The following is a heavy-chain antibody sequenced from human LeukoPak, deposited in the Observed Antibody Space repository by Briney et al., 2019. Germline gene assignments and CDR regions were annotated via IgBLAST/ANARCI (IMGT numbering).Heavy chain of an antibody. CDR3: ASSFYYDSRDY. V-gene: IGHV4-34*01. J-gene: IGHJ4*02. CDR1: GGSFSGYF. CDR2: ITPSGST. D-gene: IGHD3-22*01. Sequence: SETVSLTCVVYGGSFSGYFWSWIRQPPGKGLEWIGEITPSGSTNYSPSLKSRVSISIDTSKKKLSLRLTSVTAADSAVYYCASSFYYDSRDYWGQGTLVTVSS.